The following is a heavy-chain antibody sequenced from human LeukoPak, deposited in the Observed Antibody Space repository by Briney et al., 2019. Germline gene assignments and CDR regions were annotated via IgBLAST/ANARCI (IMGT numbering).Heavy chain of an antibody. V-gene: IGHV4-59*01. J-gene: IGHJ4*02. CDR2: IYYSGNT. CDR1: GGSISGYY. Sequence: KPSETLSLTCSVSGGSISGYYWSWIRQSPGKRLEWIAYIYYSGNTNYNPSLKSRVNISVDTSKNQFSLKLSSVTAADTAVYYCARVAYFYGSGSYCFDYWGQETLVTVSS. CDR3: ARVAYFYGSGSYCFDY. D-gene: IGHD3-10*01.